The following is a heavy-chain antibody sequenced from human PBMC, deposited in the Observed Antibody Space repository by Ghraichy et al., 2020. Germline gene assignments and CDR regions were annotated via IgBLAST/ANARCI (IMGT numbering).Heavy chain of an antibody. CDR2: ISSRSTTI. CDR1: GFDFSRHD. V-gene: IGHV3-48*02. J-gene: IGHJ6*02. CDR3: ARDLSSPKYGMDV. Sequence: GESLNISCAVSGFDFSRHDMSWVRQAPGKGLEWVSYISSRSTTIFYADSVKGRFTISRDNAKNSLDLQMNSLRDEDTAVYFCARDLSSPKYGMDVWGQGTTVNVSS.